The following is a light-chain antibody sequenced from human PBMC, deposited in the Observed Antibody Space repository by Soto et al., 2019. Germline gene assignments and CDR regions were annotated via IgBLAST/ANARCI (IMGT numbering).Light chain of an antibody. CDR2: RND. V-gene: IGLV1-47*01. CDR1: NSRSGSNY. CDR3: AKWDDSLRVYV. J-gene: IGLJ1*01. Sequence: QSVLPQPPSASGTPGQRVTISCSTTNSRSGSNYVYWYQQLPGAAPKLLIYRNDQRPSGVPDRFSASKSGTSASLAISGLRSEDEADSFCAKWDDSLRVYVFGSGTKLTVL.